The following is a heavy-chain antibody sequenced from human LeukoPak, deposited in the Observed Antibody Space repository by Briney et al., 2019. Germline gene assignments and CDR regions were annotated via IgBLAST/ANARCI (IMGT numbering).Heavy chain of an antibody. D-gene: IGHD3-9*01. V-gene: IGHV4-61*02. CDR1: GASISSGEYY. J-gene: IGHJ5*02. CDR3: AREAYDVLTSDWFDP. Sequence: SETLSLTCTVSGASISSGEYYWSWIRQPAGKGLEWIGRIYTSGSTNYNPSLKSRVTISVDTSKNQFSLKLSSVTAADTAMYYCAREAYDVLTSDWFDPWGQGTLVTVSS. CDR2: IYTSGST.